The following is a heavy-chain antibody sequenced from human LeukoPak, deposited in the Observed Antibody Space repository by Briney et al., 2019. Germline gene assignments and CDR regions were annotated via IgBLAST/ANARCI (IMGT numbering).Heavy chain of an antibody. Sequence: GGSLRLSCAASKFTFGSFWMNWVRLVPGKGLLWVSRINPDASDTEYADSMKGRFTVSRDNARNTLYLEMRSLSVQDSGLYYCARVRNGYSSGLDVWGPGTWVTVSS. CDR2: INPDASDT. CDR3: ARVRNGYSSGLDV. V-gene: IGHV3-74*01. CDR1: KFTFGSFW. J-gene: IGHJ6*02. D-gene: IGHD2-15*01.